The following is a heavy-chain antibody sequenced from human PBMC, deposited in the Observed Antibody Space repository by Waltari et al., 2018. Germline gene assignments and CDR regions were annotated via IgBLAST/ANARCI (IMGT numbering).Heavy chain of an antibody. CDR1: GFSFRSIA. V-gene: IGHV3-30*18. CDR3: AKDVEGELYYFDN. D-gene: IGHD3-16*01. Sequence: VQLVESGGGVVQPGRSLRLSCAASGFSFRSIAMPWVRRSPGKGLDWVAVVGFDGRNKFYAESVKGRFTISRDNSKNTLYLQMESLRAEDTAIYYCAKDVEGELYYFDNWGQGTLVTVSS. J-gene: IGHJ4*02. CDR2: VGFDGRNK.